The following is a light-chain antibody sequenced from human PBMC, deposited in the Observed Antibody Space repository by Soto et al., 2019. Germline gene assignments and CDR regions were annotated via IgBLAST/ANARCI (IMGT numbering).Light chain of an antibody. V-gene: IGKV3-15*01. CDR1: QSVGTK. J-gene: IGKJ1*01. CDR2: GAS. Sequence: EIVMTQSPSTLSLFPGERAPLSWRASQSVGTKLAWYQQKPGQAPRLLIYGASTRATGIPARFSGSGSGPDFTLTISSLQPEDFATYYCQQSYSSPPTFGQGTKVDI. CDR3: QQSYSSPPT.